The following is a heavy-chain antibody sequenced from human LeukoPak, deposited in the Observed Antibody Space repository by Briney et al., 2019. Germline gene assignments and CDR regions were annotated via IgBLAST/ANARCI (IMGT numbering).Heavy chain of an antibody. CDR3: ARISTRWSEAFDV. CDR1: GGSISSYY. D-gene: IGHD5-24*01. Sequence: SETLSLTCTVSGGSISSYYWSWIWQPPGKGLEWIGHIYYSGRTNYNPSLKTRATISVDTSKNQFSLNLSSVTAADTAVYYCARISTRWSEAFDVWGQGRMVTVSS. CDR2: IYYSGRT. J-gene: IGHJ3*01. V-gene: IGHV4-59*01.